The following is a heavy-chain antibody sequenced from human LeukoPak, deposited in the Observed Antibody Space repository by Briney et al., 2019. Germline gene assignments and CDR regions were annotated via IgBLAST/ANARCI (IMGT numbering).Heavy chain of an antibody. CDR1: GGSFSGYY. J-gene: IGHJ4*02. CDR2: INHSGST. V-gene: IGHV4-34*01. Sequence: SETLSLTCAVYGGSFSGYYWSWIRQPPGKGLEWIGEINHSGSTNYNPSLKSRVTISVDTSKNQFSLKLSSVTAADTAVYYYARGWSAGSRDYWGQGTLVTVSS. CDR3: ARGWSAGSRDY.